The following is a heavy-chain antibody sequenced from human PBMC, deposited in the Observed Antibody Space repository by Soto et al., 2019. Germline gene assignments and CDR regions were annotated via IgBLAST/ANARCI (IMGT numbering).Heavy chain of an antibody. CDR1: GGTFSSYA. J-gene: IGHJ6*02. CDR3: ARDKVYYGSGCPRYYGMDV. V-gene: IGHV1-69*01. D-gene: IGHD3-10*01. CDR2: IIPIFGTA. Sequence: QVQLVQSGAEVKKPGSSVKVSCTASGGTFSSYAISWVRQAPGQGLEWMGGIIPIFGTANYAQKFQGRVTITADESTSTAYMELSSLRSEDTAVYYCARDKVYYGSGCPRYYGMDVWGQGTTVTVSS.